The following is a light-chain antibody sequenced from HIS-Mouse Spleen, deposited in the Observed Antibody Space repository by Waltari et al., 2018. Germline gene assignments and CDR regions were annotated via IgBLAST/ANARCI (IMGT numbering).Light chain of an antibody. CDR2: EDS. J-gene: IGLJ2*01. CDR3: YSTDSSGNHRV. Sequence: SYELTQPPSVSVSPGQTARITCSGDALPKKYAYWYQQKSGQAPVLGIYEDSKRPSGSPERFSGSSSGTMATLTISGAQVEDEADYYCYSTDSSGNHRVFGGGTKLTAL. CDR1: ALPKKY. V-gene: IGLV3-10*01.